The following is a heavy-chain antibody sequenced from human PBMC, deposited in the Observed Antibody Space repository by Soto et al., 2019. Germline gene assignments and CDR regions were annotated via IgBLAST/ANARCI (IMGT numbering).Heavy chain of an antibody. D-gene: IGHD3-10*01. J-gene: IGHJ5*02. CDR1: GFTFSSYA. CDR3: AKDWFGELVFGGWFDP. CDR2: ISGSGGST. V-gene: IGHV3-23*01. Sequence: EVQLLESGGGLVQPGGSLRLSCAASGFTFSSYAMSWVRQAPGKGLEWVSAISGSGGSTYYADSVKGRFTISRDNSKNTLYLQMNRLRAEDTAVYYCAKDWFGELVFGGWFDPWGQGTLVTVSS.